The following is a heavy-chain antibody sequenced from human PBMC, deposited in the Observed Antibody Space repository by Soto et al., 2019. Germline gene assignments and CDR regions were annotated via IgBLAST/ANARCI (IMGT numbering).Heavy chain of an antibody. CDR2: IYWDNDK. CDR1: GFSLDTWGVG. CDR3: ARALGSWGAYYFDH. V-gene: IGHV2-5*02. D-gene: IGHD3-16*01. J-gene: IGHJ4*02. Sequence: QITLKEYGPTLVRPTQTLTLTCTFSGFSLDTWGVGVGWIRQPPGKAPEWLALIYWDNDKRYSPSLKNRLTITKDTSKNQVVLTVTNMDPVYTVTYYCARALGSWGAYYFDHWCQGTLVTVSS.